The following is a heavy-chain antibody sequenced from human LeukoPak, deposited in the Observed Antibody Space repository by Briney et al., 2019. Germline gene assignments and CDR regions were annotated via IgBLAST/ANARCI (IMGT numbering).Heavy chain of an antibody. V-gene: IGHV1-2*02. D-gene: IGHD1-1*01. CDR2: LNLNSGGK. Sequence: SVTVSYMASGYTFTRYYLYWVRQAPGQGLEWKGWLNLNSGGKNYAQKFQGRVTMTRDTYISPAYMELSRLRSDDTAVYYCVRVQLERRPRFDRWGQGTLVTVSS. CDR1: GYTFTRYY. J-gene: IGHJ5*02. CDR3: VRVQLERRPRFDR.